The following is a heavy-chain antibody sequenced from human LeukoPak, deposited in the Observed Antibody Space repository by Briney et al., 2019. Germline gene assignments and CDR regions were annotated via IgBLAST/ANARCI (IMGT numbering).Heavy chain of an antibody. J-gene: IGHJ3*02. D-gene: IGHD4-23*01. CDR3: ARGGGYGGNSGAFDI. Sequence: GGSLRLSCVASGFIVSANYISWVRQAPGKGLEWVSVIYSGGSTYYADSVKGRFTISRDNSKNTLYLEMNGLRAEDTAMYYCARGGGYGGNSGAFDIWGQGTMVTVSS. CDR1: GFIVSANY. CDR2: IYSGGST. V-gene: IGHV3-53*01.